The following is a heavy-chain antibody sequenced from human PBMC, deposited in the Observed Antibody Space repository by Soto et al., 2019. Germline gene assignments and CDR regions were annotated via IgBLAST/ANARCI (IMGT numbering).Heavy chain of an antibody. CDR2: ISSTGRST. J-gene: IGHJ6*03. V-gene: IGHV3-64*01. Sequence: EVQLVESGGGLVQPGGSLRLSCAASGFTFSSYAMHWVRQAPGKGLGYVSAISSTGRSTYYANFVKGRFSISRENSKNTLYLQVGSLRAEDMAVFYCARTATRAFLSGYYSRMDYYNMYVWGKGTTVTVSS. CDR1: GFTFSSYA. CDR3: ARTATRAFLSGYYSRMDYYNMYV. D-gene: IGHD3-3*01.